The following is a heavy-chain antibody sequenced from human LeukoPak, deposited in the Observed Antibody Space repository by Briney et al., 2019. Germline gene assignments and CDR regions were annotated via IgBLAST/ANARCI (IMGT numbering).Heavy chain of an antibody. CDR2: IYRSGST. J-gene: IGHJ5*02. D-gene: IGHD2-2*01. CDR3: ARLISSPAYCSSTSCQGWFDP. V-gene: IGHV4-38-2*01. CDR1: GYSISSGYY. Sequence: PSETLSLTCAVSGYSISSGYYWGWIRQPPGKGLEWIGSIYRSGSTYYNPSLKSRVTISVDTSKNQFSLKLSSVTAADTAVYYCARLISSPAYCSSTSCQGWFDPWGQGTLVTVSS.